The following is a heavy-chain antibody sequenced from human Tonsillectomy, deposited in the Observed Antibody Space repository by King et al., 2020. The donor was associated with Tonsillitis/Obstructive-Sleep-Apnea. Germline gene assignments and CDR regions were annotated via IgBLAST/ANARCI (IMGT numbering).Heavy chain of an antibody. CDR3: AKGSHDFDY. J-gene: IGHJ4*02. V-gene: IGHV3-23*04. Sequence: VQLVESGGGLVQPGGSLRLSCAASGFTFTSDAMSWVRQAPGKGLGWVSGFRVSGGTTSYADSVKGRFTISRDNSKNTLYLQMNSLIAEDTAVYYCAKGSHDFDYWGQGTPVTVSS. CDR1: GFTFTSDA. CDR2: FRVSGGTT.